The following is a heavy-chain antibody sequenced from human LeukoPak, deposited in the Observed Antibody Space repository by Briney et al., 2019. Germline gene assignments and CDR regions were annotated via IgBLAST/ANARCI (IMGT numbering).Heavy chain of an antibody. CDR3: ARDPSSGSYPEYYFDY. J-gene: IGHJ4*02. CDR1: GFTFDDYA. Sequence: GGSLRLSCAASGFTFDDYAMHWVRQAPGKGLEWVAVISYDGSNKYYADSVKGRFTISRDNSKNTLYLQMNSLRAEDTAVYYCARDPSSGSYPEYYFDYWGQGTLVTVSS. V-gene: IGHV3-30*01. CDR2: ISYDGSNK. D-gene: IGHD1-26*01.